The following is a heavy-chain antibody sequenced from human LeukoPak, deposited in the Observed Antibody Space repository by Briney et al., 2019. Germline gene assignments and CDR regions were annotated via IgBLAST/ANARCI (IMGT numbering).Heavy chain of an antibody. CDR3: ARGKAYSGSYYGIFDY. J-gene: IGHJ4*02. D-gene: IGHD1-26*01. V-gene: IGHV4-38-2*02. CDR1: GYSISNDYY. CDR2: IYHSGTT. Sequence: PSETLSLTCTVSGYSISNDYYWTWLRQPPGKGLEWIGGIYHSGTTYYNPSLRSRVSISLDTSKTHFSLKLSSVTAADTAVYYCARGKAYSGSYYGIFDYWGQGTLVTVSS.